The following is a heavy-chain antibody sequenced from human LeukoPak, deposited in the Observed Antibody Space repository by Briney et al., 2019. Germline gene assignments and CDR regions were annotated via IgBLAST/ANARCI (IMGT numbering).Heavy chain of an antibody. CDR3: ARGIQPPKYYGSGSDTFDI. CDR1: GFTFGTYA. D-gene: IGHD3-10*01. V-gene: IGHV3-30*04. Sequence: GGSLRLSCVASGFTFGTYAIHWVRQAPGKGLEWVAVMSKDGNTKYYADSVKGRFTISRDNSKNTVYLQMNSLRTEDTSVYYCARGIQPPKYYGSGSDTFDIWGQGTMVTVSS. J-gene: IGHJ3*02. CDR2: MSKDGNTK.